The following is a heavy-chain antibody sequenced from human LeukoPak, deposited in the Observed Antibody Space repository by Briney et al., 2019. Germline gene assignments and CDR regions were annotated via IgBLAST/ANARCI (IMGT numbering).Heavy chain of an antibody. CDR2: RLNDGSNE. Sequence: GVPLRICCAASGFIFSSYGMHWVRQAPGKGPEGVIVRLNDGSNEYYADSVKGRFTISRDNSSNTLYLQMNSLRAEDTAVYYCAKDRVLSGLMGAFHQWGQGTLVTVSS. D-gene: IGHD1-26*01. CDR3: AKDRVLSGLMGAFHQ. CDR1: GFIFSSYG. V-gene: IGHV3-30*18. J-gene: IGHJ1*01.